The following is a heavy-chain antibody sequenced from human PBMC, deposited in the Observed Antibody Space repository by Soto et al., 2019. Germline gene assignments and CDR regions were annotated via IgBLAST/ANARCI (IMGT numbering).Heavy chain of an antibody. CDR1: GYTFTCYY. J-gene: IGHJ3*02. V-gene: IGHV1-2*02. CDR3: AREGTDAGLRFLEWLPPGYAFDI. D-gene: IGHD3-3*01. CDR2: INPNSGGT. Sequence: ASVKVSCKASGYTFTCYYMHWVRQAPGQGLEWMGWINPNSGGTNYAQKFQGRVTMTRDTSISTAYMELSRLRSDDTAVYYCAREGTDAGLRFLEWLPPGYAFDIWGQGTMVTVSS.